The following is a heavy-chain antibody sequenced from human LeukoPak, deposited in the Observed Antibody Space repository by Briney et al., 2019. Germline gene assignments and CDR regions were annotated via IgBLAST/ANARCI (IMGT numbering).Heavy chain of an antibody. Sequence: GGSLRLSCVVSGFSFSRYWMHWVRQAPGKGLVWVSRINSDESSTSYADSVKGRFTISRDNAKNTLFLQMNSLRAEDTAVYYCAGYYYDGSAYDYWGQGTLVTVSS. V-gene: IGHV3-74*01. J-gene: IGHJ4*02. D-gene: IGHD3-22*01. CDR3: AGYYYDGSAYDY. CDR2: INSDESST. CDR1: GFSFSRYW.